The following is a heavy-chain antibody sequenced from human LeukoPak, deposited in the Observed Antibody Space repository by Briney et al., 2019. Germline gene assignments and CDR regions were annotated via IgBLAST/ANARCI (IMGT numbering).Heavy chain of an antibody. CDR3: ARRAGAYSHPYDY. Sequence: PSETLSLTCAVYGGSFSGYYWSWIRQPPGKGLEWIGEINHSGSTNYNPSLKSRVTISVDTSKNQFSLKLSSVTAADTAVYYCARRAGAYSHPYDYWGQGTLVTVSS. D-gene: IGHD4/OR15-4a*01. CDR1: GGSFSGYY. V-gene: IGHV4-34*01. CDR2: INHSGST. J-gene: IGHJ4*02.